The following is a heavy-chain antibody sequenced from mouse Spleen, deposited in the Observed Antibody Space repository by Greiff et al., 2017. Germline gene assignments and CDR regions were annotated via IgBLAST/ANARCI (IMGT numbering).Heavy chain of an antibody. CDR1: GFTFSSYA. J-gene: IGHJ2*01. Sequence: EVQVVESGGGLVKPGGSLKLSCAASGFTFSSYAMSWVRQTPEKRLEWVATISSGGSYTYYPDSVKGRFTISRDNAKNTLYLQMSSLRSEDTAMYYCARLMITTGGRGFDYWGQGTTLTVSS. D-gene: IGHD2-4*01. V-gene: IGHV5-9-3*01. CDR3: ARLMITTGGRGFDY. CDR2: ISSGGSYT.